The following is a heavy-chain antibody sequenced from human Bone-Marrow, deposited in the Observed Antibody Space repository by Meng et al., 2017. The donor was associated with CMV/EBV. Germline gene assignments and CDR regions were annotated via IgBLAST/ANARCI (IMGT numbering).Heavy chain of an antibody. CDR1: GFTLSDYY. J-gene: IGHJ6*02. V-gene: IGHV3-11*01. CDR2: ISRSGSTI. D-gene: IGHD3-3*01. CDR3: AIGKAYDVWSCYYTTKYHGMDV. Sequence: GGSLRLSCAASGFTLSDYYMTWIRQAPGKGLEWVSSISRSGSTIYFADSMKGRFTISRDNAKNSLYLQMNSLGAEDTAVYYCAIGKAYDVWSCYYTTKYHGMDVWGQGTTVTVSS.